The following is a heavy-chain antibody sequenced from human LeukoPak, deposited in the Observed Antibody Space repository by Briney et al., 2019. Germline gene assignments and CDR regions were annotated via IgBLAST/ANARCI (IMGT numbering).Heavy chain of an antibody. D-gene: IGHD5-12*01. CDR1: GYTFTNYY. CDR2: ISAYNGRT. Sequence: GASVKVSCKASGYTFTNYYITWVRQAPGQGLEWVGWISAYNGRTNYAQKFQGRVTMTIDTSTTTAYMDLRSLTSDDTAMYYCTKGGAMVATIYYWGQGTLATVSS. J-gene: IGHJ4*02. V-gene: IGHV1-18*01. CDR3: TKGGAMVATIYY.